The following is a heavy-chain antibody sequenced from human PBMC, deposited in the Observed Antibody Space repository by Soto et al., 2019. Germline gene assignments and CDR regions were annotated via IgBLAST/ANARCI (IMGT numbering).Heavy chain of an antibody. D-gene: IGHD2-21*01. CDR3: AITYCRDNSCPRDFDF. V-gene: IGHV1-69*02. J-gene: IGHJ4*02. CDR1: GGTFNTYT. Sequence: QVQVVQSGAEVKKPESSVKVSCKPSGGTFNTYTVNWVRLAPGHGLEWMGRFIPILDMAKYAQKFQDRVTITADRSTFTAYMEQNSLTTDDTAVYYCAITYCRDNSCPRDFDFWGPGNRVTVSS. CDR2: FIPILDMA.